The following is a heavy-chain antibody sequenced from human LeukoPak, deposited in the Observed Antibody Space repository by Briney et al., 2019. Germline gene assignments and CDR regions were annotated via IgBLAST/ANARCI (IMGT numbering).Heavy chain of an antibody. D-gene: IGHD3-9*01. J-gene: IGHJ4*02. V-gene: IGHV3-21*01. CDR2: ISSSSSYI. Sequence: SXXXVRQAPGKGLEWVSSISSSSSYIYYADSVKGRFTISRDNAKNSLYLQMNSLRAEDTAVYYCARDPLYFHWGQGTLVTVSS. CDR3: ARDPLYFH. CDR1: S.